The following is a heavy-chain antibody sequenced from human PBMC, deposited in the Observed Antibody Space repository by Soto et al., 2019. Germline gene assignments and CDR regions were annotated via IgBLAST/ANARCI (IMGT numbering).Heavy chain of an antibody. CDR1: GYPFTSYD. CDR3: ARVYPAWRRPWSDFDF. Sequence: ASVKVSCKASGYPFTSYDMHWVRQATGQGLEWMGWMHPNNGNKGYAQKFKGRLTMTTDTSINTAYMELSSLTSEDTAVYYCARVYPAWRRPWSDFDFWGQGTLVTVSS. CDR2: MHPNNGNK. V-gene: IGHV1-8*01. J-gene: IGHJ4*02. D-gene: IGHD2-15*01.